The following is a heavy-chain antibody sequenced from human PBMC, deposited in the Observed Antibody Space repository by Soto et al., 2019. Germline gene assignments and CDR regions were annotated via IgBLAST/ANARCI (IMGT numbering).Heavy chain of an antibody. CDR2: IYYSGIT. Sequence: PSETLSLTCTVSGGPIGSGGYYWSWIRQHPGKGLEWIGYIYYSGITYYNPSLKSRVTISVDTSKNQFSLKLSSVTAADTAVYYRARSPGYYFDYWGQGTLVTVSS. CDR3: ARSPGYYFDY. J-gene: IGHJ4*02. V-gene: IGHV4-31*03. CDR1: GGPIGSGGYY.